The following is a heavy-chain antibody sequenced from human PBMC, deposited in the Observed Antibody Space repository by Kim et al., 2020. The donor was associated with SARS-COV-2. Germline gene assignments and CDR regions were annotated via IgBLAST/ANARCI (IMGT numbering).Heavy chain of an antibody. Sequence: SETLSLTCAVYGESFSGYYWNWIRQSPGQGLEWIGEINHSGSARYNPSLKSRVTISVDTSKNQFSLKLRSVTAADTAVYYCARDKVRDSHAAMQYWGQGT. J-gene: IGHJ1*01. V-gene: IGHV4-34*01. CDR3: ARDKVRDSHAAMQY. D-gene: IGHD6-13*01. CDR1: GESFSGYY. CDR2: INHSGSA.